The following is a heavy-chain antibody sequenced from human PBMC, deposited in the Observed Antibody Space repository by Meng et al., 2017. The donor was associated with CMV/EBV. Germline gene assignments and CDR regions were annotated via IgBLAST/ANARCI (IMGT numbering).Heavy chain of an antibody. D-gene: IGHD3-10*01. J-gene: IGHJ4*02. CDR1: CGSFSGYY. V-gene: IGHV4-34*01. CDR3: ARGLWFGELSPFDY. Sequence: QVQPEPGGAGPVKPAEVLSHTCADACGSFSGYYWRRVREHRGKGLEWIGEMNDSRSNNYNPSLKSRVTISVDTSKTQFSLKLSCVNAADTAVYYCARGLWFGELSPFDYWGQGTLVTVSS. CDR2: MNDSRSN.